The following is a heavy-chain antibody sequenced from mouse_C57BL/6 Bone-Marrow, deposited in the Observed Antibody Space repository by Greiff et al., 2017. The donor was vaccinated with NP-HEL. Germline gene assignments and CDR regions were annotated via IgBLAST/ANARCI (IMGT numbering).Heavy chain of an antibody. Sequence: VQLQQPGAELVMPGASVKLSCKASGYTFTSYWMHWVKQRPGQGLEWIGEIDPSDSYTNYNQKFKGKSTLTVDKSSSTAYMQLSSLTSEDSAVYYCARGLRSLDCDYWGQGTTLTVSS. CDR1: GYTFTSYW. D-gene: IGHD1-1*01. V-gene: IGHV1-69*01. CDR2: IDPSDSYT. J-gene: IGHJ2*01. CDR3: ARGLRSLDCDY.